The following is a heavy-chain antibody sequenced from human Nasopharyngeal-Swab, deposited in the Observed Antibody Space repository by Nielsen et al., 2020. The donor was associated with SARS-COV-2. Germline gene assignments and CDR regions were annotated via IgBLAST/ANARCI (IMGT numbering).Heavy chain of an antibody. V-gene: IGHV3-23*01. CDR3: AKVASGGMDV. CDR2: ISGSGGST. J-gene: IGHJ6*02. Sequence: WIRQPPGKGLEWVSAISGSGGSTYYADSVKGRFTISRDNSKDTLYLQMNSLRAEDTAVYYCAKVASGGMDVWGQGTTATVSS.